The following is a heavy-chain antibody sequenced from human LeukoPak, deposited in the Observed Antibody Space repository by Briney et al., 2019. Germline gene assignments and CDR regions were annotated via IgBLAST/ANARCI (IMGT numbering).Heavy chain of an antibody. D-gene: IGHD6-13*01. J-gene: IGHJ5*02. CDR2: IRSKAYGGTT. V-gene: IGHV3-49*04. CDR3: TRDGLSSSWYRVGWFDP. CDR1: GFTFGDHA. Sequence: HSGGSLRLSCTASGFTFGDHAMSWVRQAPGKGLEWVGFIRSKAYGGTTEYAASVKGRFTISRDDSKSIAYLQMNSLKTEDTAVYYCTRDGLSSSWYRVGWFDPWGQGTLVTVSS.